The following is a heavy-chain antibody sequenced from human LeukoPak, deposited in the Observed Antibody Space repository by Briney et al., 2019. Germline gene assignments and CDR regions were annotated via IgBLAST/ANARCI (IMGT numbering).Heavy chain of an antibody. CDR1: GFTFSNAW. D-gene: IGHD6-13*01. CDR2: IKSKTDGGTP. CDR3: TGVSRSSWYDY. V-gene: IGHV3-15*01. J-gene: IGHJ4*02. Sequence: PGGSLRLSCAASGFTFSNAWMSWVRQAPGKGLEWVGRIKSKTDGGTPDYAAPVKGRFTISRDDSKNALYLQMNSLKTEDTAVYYCTGVSRSSWYDYWGQGTLVTVSS.